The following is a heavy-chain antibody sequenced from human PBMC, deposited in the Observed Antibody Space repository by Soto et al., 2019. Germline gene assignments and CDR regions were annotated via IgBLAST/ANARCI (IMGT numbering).Heavy chain of an antibody. D-gene: IGHD6-25*01. CDR1: GGSISSSSYY. Sequence: QLQLQESGPGLVKPSETLSLTCTVSGGSISSSSYYWGWIRQPPGKGLEWIGNIYYSGSTYYNPSLKGRVIISVDTSKNQFSLKLSSVTAADTVVYYCAESRSGYGNWFDPWGQGTLVTVSS. V-gene: IGHV4-39*01. CDR3: AESRSGYGNWFDP. CDR2: IYYSGST. J-gene: IGHJ5*02.